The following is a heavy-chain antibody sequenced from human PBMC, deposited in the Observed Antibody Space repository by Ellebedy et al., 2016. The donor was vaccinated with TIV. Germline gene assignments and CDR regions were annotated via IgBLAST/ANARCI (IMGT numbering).Heavy chain of an antibody. CDR2: INPSDGGT. D-gene: IGHD3-22*01. J-gene: IGHJ4*02. CDR1: GYTFIRYY. Sequence: ASVKVSCKASGYTFIRYYIHWVRQAPGQGLEWMGVINPSDGGTNYAQKFQGRLTMTTDTSTSTAHIELSSLRSDDTAVYYCATFAGGYPPQREDSWGQGTLVTVSS. V-gene: IGHV1-46*01. CDR3: ATFAGGYPPQREDS.